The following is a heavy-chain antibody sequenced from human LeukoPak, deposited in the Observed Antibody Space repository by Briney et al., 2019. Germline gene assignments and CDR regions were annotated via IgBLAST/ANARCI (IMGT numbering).Heavy chain of an antibody. V-gene: IGHV6-1*01. J-gene: IGHJ4*02. CDR3: AREAEITRFDY. D-gene: IGHD5-24*01. Sequence: SQTLSLTCAISGDSVSTNSVAWNWIRQSPLRGLEWLGRTSYRSKWYNDYAVSVKSRITITPDTSKNQFSLQLNSVTPEDTAVYYCAREAEITRFDYWGQGTLVTVSS. CDR2: TSYRSKWYN. CDR1: GDSVSTNSVA.